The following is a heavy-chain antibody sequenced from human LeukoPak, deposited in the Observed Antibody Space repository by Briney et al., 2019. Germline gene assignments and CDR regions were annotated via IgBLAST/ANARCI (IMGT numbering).Heavy chain of an antibody. CDR2: ISSSSSTI. J-gene: IGHJ6*03. CDR3: ARDRVRDDFWTGYMDV. Sequence: GGSLRLSCAASGFTFSSYSMNWVRQAPGKGLEWVSYISSSSSTIYYADSVKGRFTISRDNAKNSLYLQMNSLRAEDTAVYYCARDRVRDDFWTGYMDVWGKGTTVTVSS. D-gene: IGHD3-3*01. V-gene: IGHV3-48*04. CDR1: GFTFSSYS.